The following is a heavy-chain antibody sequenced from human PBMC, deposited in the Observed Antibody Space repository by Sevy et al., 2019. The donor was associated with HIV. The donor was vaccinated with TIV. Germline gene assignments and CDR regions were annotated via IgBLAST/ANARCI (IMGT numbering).Heavy chain of an antibody. J-gene: IGHJ4*02. CDR3: ARSIAATATAFDY. Sequence: ASVKVSCKASGYTFIDYYIYWVRLAPGQGLEWMGWINPNSGGTNYARKFQGRVTMTRDTSVSTVYMDVSRLRSDETAVYYCARSIAATATAFDYWGQGTLVTVSS. V-gene: IGHV1-2*02. CDR1: GYTFIDYY. CDR2: INPNSGGT. D-gene: IGHD6-13*01.